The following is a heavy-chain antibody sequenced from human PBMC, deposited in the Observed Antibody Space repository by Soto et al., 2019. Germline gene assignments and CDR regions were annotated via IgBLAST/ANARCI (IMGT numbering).Heavy chain of an antibody. J-gene: IGHJ6*02. V-gene: IGHV3-30-3*01. D-gene: IGHD3-3*01. CDR2: ISYDGSNK. CDR3: ARDYDFWSGPSTHYYYYGMDV. CDR1: GFTFSSYA. Sequence: LRLSCAASGFTFSSYALHWVRQAPGKGLEWVAVISYDGSNKYYADSVKGRFTISRDNSKNTLYLQMNSLRAEDTAVYYCARDYDFWSGPSTHYYYYGMDVWGQGTTVTVSS.